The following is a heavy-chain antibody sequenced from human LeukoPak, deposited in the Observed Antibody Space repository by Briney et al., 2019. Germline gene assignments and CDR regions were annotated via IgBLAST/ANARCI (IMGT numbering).Heavy chain of an antibody. CDR3: ARASPDCSSTSCYKGGAYYFDY. CDR1: GGSISSGGYY. J-gene: IGHJ4*02. V-gene: IGHV4-31*03. CDR2: IYYSGST. Sequence: SETLSLTCTVSGGSISSGGYYWSWIRQHPGKGLEWIGYIYYSGSTNYNPSLKSRVTISVDKSKNQFSLKLSSVTAADTAVYYCARASPDCSSTSCYKGGAYYFDYWGQGTLVTVSS. D-gene: IGHD2-2*02.